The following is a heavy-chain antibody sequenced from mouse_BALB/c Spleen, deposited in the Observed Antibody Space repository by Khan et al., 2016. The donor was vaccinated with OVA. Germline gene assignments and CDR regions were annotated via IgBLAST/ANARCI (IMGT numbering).Heavy chain of an antibody. Sequence: VQLQESGTELVKPGPSVTLSCKTSAYTFPRYYMSGLNRRPGQALTWIGKFIPSNGGPNFKQKFKSRAPLTVDKLSSTAYMQLSSLTSEDSAVYYCTRKDYYGSSHRYFDVWGGGTTVTVSS. J-gene: IGHJ1*01. V-gene: IGHV1-53*01. CDR3: TRKDYYGSSHRYFDV. D-gene: IGHD1-1*01. CDR1: AYTFPRYY. CDR2: FIPSNGGP.